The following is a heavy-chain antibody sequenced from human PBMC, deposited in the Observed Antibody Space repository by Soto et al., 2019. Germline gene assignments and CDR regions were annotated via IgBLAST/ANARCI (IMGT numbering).Heavy chain of an antibody. CDR3: AGAYSYNYAFDY. Sequence: LRLSCAPSGFTVKGNYVGWARQAPGRGMEWVSIIFSAGMTYYTDSVKGRFTISKDISKNTLSLQMNSLRADDTAVYFCAGAYSYNYAFDYWGLGTPVTVSS. V-gene: IGHV3-53*01. J-gene: IGHJ4*02. CDR2: IFSAGMT. CDR1: GFTVKGNY. D-gene: IGHD1-1*01.